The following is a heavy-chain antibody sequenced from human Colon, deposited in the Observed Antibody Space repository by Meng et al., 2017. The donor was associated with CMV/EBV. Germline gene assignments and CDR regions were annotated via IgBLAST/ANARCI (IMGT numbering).Heavy chain of an antibody. CDR3: VRERPSTLVLPGPFDF. CDR2: ISSSGSTI. D-gene: IGHD5/OR15-5a*01. Sequence: GESLKISCAASGFTFSDYYMSWIRQAPGKGLEWVSYISSSGSTIYYADSVRGRFTISRDNAKNSLSLQMNSLTAEDTATYYCVRERPSTLVLPGPFDFWGQGTMVTVSS. J-gene: IGHJ3*01. V-gene: IGHV3-11*04. CDR1: GFTFSDYY.